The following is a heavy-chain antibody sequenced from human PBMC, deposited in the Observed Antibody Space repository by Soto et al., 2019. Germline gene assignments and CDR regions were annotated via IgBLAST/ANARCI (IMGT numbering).Heavy chain of an antibody. Sequence: SETLSLTCTVSGGSISSYHWSWIRQPPGKGLEWIGYIYYSGSTKYNPSLKSRLTMSVDTSKDQFSLRLSSVTAADTAVYYCARARDDLWSGYYYFDYWGPGTLVTVSS. V-gene: IGHV4-59*01. J-gene: IGHJ4*02. D-gene: IGHD3-3*01. CDR2: IYYSGST. CDR1: GGSISSYH. CDR3: ARARDDLWSGYYYFDY.